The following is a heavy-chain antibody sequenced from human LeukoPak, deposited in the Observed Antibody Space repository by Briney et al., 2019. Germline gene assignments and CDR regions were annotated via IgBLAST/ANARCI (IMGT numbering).Heavy chain of an antibody. CDR1: GGSISSGSYY. CDR2: IYTSGST. V-gene: IGHV4-61*02. J-gene: IGHJ6*03. CDR3: ARGGSGWNDAPPDYMDV. Sequence: SQTLSLTCAVSGGSISSGSYYWSWIRQPAGKGLEWIGRIYTSGSTNYNPSLKSRVIISVDKLKNQFSLKLSSVTAADTAVYYCARGGSGWNDAPPDYMDVWGKGTTVTVSS. D-gene: IGHD1-1*01.